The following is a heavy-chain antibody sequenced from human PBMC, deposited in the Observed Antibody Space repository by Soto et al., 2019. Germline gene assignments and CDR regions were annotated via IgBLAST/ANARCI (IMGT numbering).Heavy chain of an antibody. CDR3: AKDPSTGSADY. Sequence: VXLSCTASGFILSNYAMNWVRQAPGKGLEWVSTLSKDGANEHYADSVKGRFNISRDGSKNTLYLQMNSLRAEDTAMYYCAKDPSTGSADYWGQGTQVTVSS. D-gene: IGHD3-9*01. J-gene: IGHJ4*02. CDR2: LSKDGANE. CDR1: GFILSNYA. V-gene: IGHV3-23*01.